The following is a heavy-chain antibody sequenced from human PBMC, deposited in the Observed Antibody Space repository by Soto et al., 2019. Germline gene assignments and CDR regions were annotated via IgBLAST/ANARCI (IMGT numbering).Heavy chain of an antibody. Sequence: QVQLRESGPGLVKPSQTLSLTCTVSGGSINSGGYYWNWIRQHPGKGLEWIGYMYYSGSTYYKPFLRSRVIISADTSDNEFAVMLSSVTAADTAVYFCTRGYRQSGYSSSWVFDDWCQGTLDNVSS. CDR1: GGSINSGGYY. D-gene: IGHD6-13*01. CDR2: MYYSGST. V-gene: IGHV4-31*03. CDR3: TRGYRQSGYSSSWVFDD. J-gene: IGHJ4*02.